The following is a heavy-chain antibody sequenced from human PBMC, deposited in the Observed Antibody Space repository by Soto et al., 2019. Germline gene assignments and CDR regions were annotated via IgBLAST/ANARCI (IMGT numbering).Heavy chain of an antibody. CDR1: GFTVSSNY. V-gene: IGHV3-53*01. D-gene: IGHD3-3*01. CDR3: ARVPTIYGVLTTCNGMDV. J-gene: IGHJ6*02. CDR2: IYSGGST. Sequence: EVQLVESGGGLIQPGGSLRLSCAASGFTVSSNYMSWVRHAPGKGLEWVSVIYSGGSTYYADSVKGRFTIARDNSKNTPYLQMSSLRVDDTAVYYCARVPTIYGVLTTCNGMDVWGQGTTVTVSS.